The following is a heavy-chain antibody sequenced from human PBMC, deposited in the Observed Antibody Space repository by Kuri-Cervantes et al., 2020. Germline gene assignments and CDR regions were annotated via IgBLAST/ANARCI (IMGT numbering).Heavy chain of an antibody. D-gene: IGHD2-15*01. J-gene: IGHJ5*02. CDR3: ARSGTQGYCSGGSCYVSGWFDP. CDR1: GYSISSGYY. Sequence: SETLSLTCAVSGYSISSGYYWGWIRQPPGKGLEWIGIIYHSGSTYYNPSLKSRVTISVDTSKNQFSLKLSSVTAADTAVYYCARSGTQGYCSGGSCYVSGWFDPWGQGTLVTVSS. V-gene: IGHV4-38-2*01. CDR2: IYHSGST.